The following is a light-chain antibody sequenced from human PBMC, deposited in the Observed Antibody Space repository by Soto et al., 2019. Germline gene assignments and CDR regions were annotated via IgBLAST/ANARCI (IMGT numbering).Light chain of an antibody. Sequence: EIVLTQAPATLSLSPGERATLSCRASQSVSPCLAWYQQKPGQAPRLLIYDASNRATGIPARFSGSWSGTDFTLSISSLEPEDLAVYYCQQRSNWPLTFGGGNKVEIK. CDR1: QSVSPC. J-gene: IGKJ4*01. V-gene: IGKV3-11*01. CDR2: DAS. CDR3: QQRSNWPLT.